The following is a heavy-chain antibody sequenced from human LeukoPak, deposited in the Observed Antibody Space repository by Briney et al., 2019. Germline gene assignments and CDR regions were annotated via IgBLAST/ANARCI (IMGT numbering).Heavy chain of an antibody. J-gene: IGHJ6*02. Sequence: GGSLRLSCAASGFTVSSNYMSWVRQAPGKGLEWVSVTYSGGSTYYADSVRGRFTISRHNSKNTLYLQMNSLRAEDTAVYYCARDRVSRSYYGSGSHALGAIDYYYGMDVWGQGTTVTVSS. V-gene: IGHV3-53*04. CDR3: ARDRVSRSYYGSGSHALGAIDYYYGMDV. CDR1: GFTVSSNY. CDR2: TYSGGST. D-gene: IGHD3-10*01.